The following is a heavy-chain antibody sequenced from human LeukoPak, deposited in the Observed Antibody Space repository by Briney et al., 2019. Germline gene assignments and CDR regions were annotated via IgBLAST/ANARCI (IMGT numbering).Heavy chain of an antibody. J-gene: IGHJ4*02. CDR2: ISYDGSNK. V-gene: IGHV3-30*04. D-gene: IGHD3-22*01. CDR1: GFTFSSYA. Sequence: GRSLRLSCAASGFTFSSYAMHWVRQAPGKGLEWVAVISYDGSNKYYADSVKGRFTISRDKSKNPLYLQMTSLRAEDTAVYYCAREPYYYDSSGSPSVYFDYWGQGTLVTVSS. CDR3: AREPYYYDSSGSPSVYFDY.